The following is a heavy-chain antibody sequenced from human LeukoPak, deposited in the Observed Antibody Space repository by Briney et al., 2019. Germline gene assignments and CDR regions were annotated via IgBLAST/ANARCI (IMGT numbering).Heavy chain of an antibody. CDR3: ARVPFYSSGSSRPPAPGYFQH. CDR1: GFTFSSYS. J-gene: IGHJ1*01. V-gene: IGHV3-21*01. Sequence: PGGSLRLSCAASGFTFSSYSMNWVRQAPGKGLEWVSSISSSSSYIYYADSVKGRFTISRDNAKNSLYLQMNSLRAEDTAVYYCARVPFYSSGSSRPPAPGYFQHWGQGTLVTVSS. D-gene: IGHD6-19*01. CDR2: ISSSSSYI.